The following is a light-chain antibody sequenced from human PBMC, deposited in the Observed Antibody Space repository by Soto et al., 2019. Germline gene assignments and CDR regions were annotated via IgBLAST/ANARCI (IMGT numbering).Light chain of an antibody. Sequence: QSVLTQPASVSGSPGQSIAISCTGTSSDVGGYNSVSWYQQHPGKAPKLMIYDVTNRPSGVSNRFSGSKSGNTASLTISGLQAEDEADYYCSSYASGGTYVFGTGTKVTDL. CDR1: SSDVGGYNS. J-gene: IGLJ1*01. CDR2: DVT. V-gene: IGLV2-14*01. CDR3: SSYASGGTYV.